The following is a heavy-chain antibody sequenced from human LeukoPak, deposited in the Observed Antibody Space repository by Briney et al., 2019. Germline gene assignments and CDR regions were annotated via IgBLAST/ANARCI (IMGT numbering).Heavy chain of an antibody. Sequence: GGSLRLSCVASGFTFSRFEMNWVRQAPGKGLEWVSYISSSSSTIYYADSVKGRFTISRDNAKNSLYLQMNSLRAEDTAVYYCARGIEIYGDYGFDYWGQGTLVTVSS. CDR1: GFTFSRFE. CDR2: ISSSSSTI. D-gene: IGHD4-17*01. V-gene: IGHV3-48*01. J-gene: IGHJ4*02. CDR3: ARGIEIYGDYGFDY.